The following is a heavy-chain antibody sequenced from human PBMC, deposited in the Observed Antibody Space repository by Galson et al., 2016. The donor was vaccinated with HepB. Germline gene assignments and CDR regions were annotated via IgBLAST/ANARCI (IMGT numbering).Heavy chain of an antibody. V-gene: IGHV4-4*02. D-gene: IGHD3-10*01. Sequence: SETLSLTCTVSGGSLISSHWWSWVRQSPDKGLEWLAETFHSGTPNYNPSLRSRLTISVDTSKNQISLRLTSVSAADTAVYFCARESIIERPPDSQRKGLDHWGQGTPVIVSS. CDR3: ARESIIERPPDSQRKGLDH. CDR2: TFHSGTP. J-gene: IGHJ4*02. CDR1: GGSLISSHW.